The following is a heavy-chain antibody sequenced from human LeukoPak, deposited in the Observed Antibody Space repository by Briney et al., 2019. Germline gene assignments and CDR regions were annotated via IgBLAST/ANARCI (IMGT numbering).Heavy chain of an antibody. D-gene: IGHD5-24*01. CDR2: I. Sequence: SETLSLTCTVSGGSISSGGYYWSWIRQPPGKGLEWIGYIYNPSLKSRVTISVDRSKNQFSLKLSSVTAADTAVYYCARDGDGYGFDYWGQGTLVTVSS. J-gene: IGHJ4*02. CDR3: ARDGDGYGFDY. V-gene: IGHV4-30-2*01. CDR1: GGSISSGGYY.